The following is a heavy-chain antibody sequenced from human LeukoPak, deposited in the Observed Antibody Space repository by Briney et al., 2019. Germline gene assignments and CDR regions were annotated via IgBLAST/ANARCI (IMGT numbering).Heavy chain of an antibody. J-gene: IGHJ4*02. Sequence: PSETLSLTCAVYGGSFSSYYWSWIRQPPGKGLEWIGEINHSGSTNYNPSLKSRVTISVDTSKNQFSLKLSSVIAADTAVYYCARGLGTLPPGGYWGQGTLVTVSS. V-gene: IGHV4-34*01. D-gene: IGHD4-23*01. CDR3: ARGLGTLPPGGY. CDR2: INHSGST. CDR1: GGSFSSYY.